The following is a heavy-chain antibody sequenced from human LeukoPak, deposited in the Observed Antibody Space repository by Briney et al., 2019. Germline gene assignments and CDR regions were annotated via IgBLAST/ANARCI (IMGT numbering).Heavy chain of an antibody. CDR3: ARQGYSYGLYYYYYGMDV. D-gene: IGHD5-18*01. J-gene: IGHJ6*02. CDR2: IYYSGST. V-gene: IGHV4-59*08. Sequence: SETLSLTCTVSGGSISSYYWSWIRQPPGKGLEWIGYIYYSGSTNYNPSLKSRVTISVDTSKNQFSLKLSSVTAADTAVYYCARQGYSYGLYYYYYGMDVCGPRDHGHRLL. CDR1: GGSISSYY.